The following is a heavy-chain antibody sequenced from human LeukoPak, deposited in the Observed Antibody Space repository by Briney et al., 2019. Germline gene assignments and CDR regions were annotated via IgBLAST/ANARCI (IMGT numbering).Heavy chain of an antibody. D-gene: IGHD5-18*01. CDR2: ISGSGGST. Sequence: GGSLRLSCAASGFTFSSYAMSWVRQAPGKGLEWVSAISGSGGSTYYADSVKGRLTISRDNSKNTLYLQMNSLRAEDTAVYYCAKDRGYSYGWYDYWGQGTLVTVSS. CDR3: AKDRGYSYGWYDY. J-gene: IGHJ4*02. V-gene: IGHV3-23*01. CDR1: GFTFSSYA.